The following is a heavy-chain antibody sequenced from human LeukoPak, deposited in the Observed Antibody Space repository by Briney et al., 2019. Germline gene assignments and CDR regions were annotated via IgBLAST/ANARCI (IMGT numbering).Heavy chain of an antibody. V-gene: IGHV4-4*07. CDR2: MYTSGNT. D-gene: IGHD5-18*01. CDR1: GGSISSYY. CDR3: AREGLDTAMVPFFDN. Sequence: SETLSLTCDVSGGSISSYYWSWIRQPAGKGLEWIGRMYTSGNTNYNPSLKSRVTMSVDTSKNQFSLKLSSVTAADTAVYYCAREGLDTAMVPFFDNWGQGTLVTVSS. J-gene: IGHJ4*02.